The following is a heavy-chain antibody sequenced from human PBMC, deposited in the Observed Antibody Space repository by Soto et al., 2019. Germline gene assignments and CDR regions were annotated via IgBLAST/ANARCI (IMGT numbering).Heavy chain of an antibody. Sequence: SVKVSCKASGGTFSSYAISWVRQAPGQGLEWMGGIIPIFGTANYAQKFQGRVTITADESTSTAYMELSSLRSEDTAVYYCAREPYCGGDCYLGMDVWGQGTTVTVSS. CDR3: AREPYCGGDCYLGMDV. CDR2: IIPIFGTA. V-gene: IGHV1-69*13. J-gene: IGHJ6*02. CDR1: GGTFSSYA. D-gene: IGHD2-21*02.